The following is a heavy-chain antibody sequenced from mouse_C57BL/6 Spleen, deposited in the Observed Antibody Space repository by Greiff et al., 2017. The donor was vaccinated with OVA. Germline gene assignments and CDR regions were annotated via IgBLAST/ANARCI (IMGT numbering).Heavy chain of an antibody. CDR3: ARSGYDYDGRFAY. Sequence: QVQLKESGPELVKPGASVKLSCKASGYTFTSYDINWVKQRPGQGLEWIGWIYPRDGSTKYNEKFKGKATLTVDTSSSTAYMELHSLTSEDSAVYFCARSGYDYDGRFAYWGQGTLVTVSA. CDR2: IYPRDGST. D-gene: IGHD2-4*01. CDR1: GYTFTSYD. J-gene: IGHJ3*01. V-gene: IGHV1-85*01.